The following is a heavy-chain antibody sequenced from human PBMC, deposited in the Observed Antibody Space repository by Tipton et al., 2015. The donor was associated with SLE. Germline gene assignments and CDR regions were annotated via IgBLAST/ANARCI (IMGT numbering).Heavy chain of an antibody. CDR1: DGSISGYF. CDR2: IHHGGVT. V-gene: IGHV4-59*12. D-gene: IGHD1-7*01. J-gene: IGHJ4*02. CDR3: TRVPRYNWNYIAD. Sequence: TLSLTCTVSDGSISGYFWSWIRQPPGKGLEWIGIIHHGGVTYYNPSLKSRVTISVDTSKNQFSLKLTSVTAADTAVYHCTRVPRYNWNYIADWGQGTLVSVSS.